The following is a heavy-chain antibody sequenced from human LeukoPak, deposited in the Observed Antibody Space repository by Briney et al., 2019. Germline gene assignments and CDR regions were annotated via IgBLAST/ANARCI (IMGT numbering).Heavy chain of an antibody. CDR3: ARHSHQLGLGNWFDS. V-gene: IGHV4-39*01. CDR2: INYRGST. D-gene: IGHD2-2*01. Sequence: SETLSLTCTVSDDSIISNSVFCAWIRQPPGRGLEWIGTINYRGSTYFKPSLKTRVSMSVDTSSNLFSLTLTSVTAADTAVYYCARHSHQLGLGNWFDSWGQGTLVSVSS. CDR1: DDSIISNSVF. J-gene: IGHJ5*01.